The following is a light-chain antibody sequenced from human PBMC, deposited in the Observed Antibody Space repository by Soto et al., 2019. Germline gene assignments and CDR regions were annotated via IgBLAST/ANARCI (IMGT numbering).Light chain of an antibody. CDR2: KAS. CDR1: QTISSW. V-gene: IGKV1-5*03. CDR3: QQYNNWPPIT. J-gene: IGKJ5*01. Sequence: DIQMSQSPSTLSGSVGDRVTITCRPSQTISSWSACYQQKPGKAPKLLIYKASTLKSGVPSRFSGSGSGTEFTLTISSLQPDDLAVYYCQQYNNWPPITFGQGTRLEIK.